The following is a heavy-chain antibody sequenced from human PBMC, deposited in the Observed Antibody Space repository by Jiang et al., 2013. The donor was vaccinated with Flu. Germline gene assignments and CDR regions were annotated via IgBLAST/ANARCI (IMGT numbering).Heavy chain of an antibody. CDR2: ISYDGSNK. CDR3: ARAVDRGWIQLWFIDY. Sequence: SGGGVVQPGRSLRLSCAASGFTFSSYAMHWVRQAPGKGLEWVAVISYDGSNKYYADSVKGRFTISRDNSKNTLYLQMNSLRAEDTAVYYCARAVDRGWIQLWFIDYWGQGTLVTVSS. V-gene: IGHV3-30-3*01. J-gene: IGHJ4*02. D-gene: IGHD5-18*01. CDR1: GFTFSSYA.